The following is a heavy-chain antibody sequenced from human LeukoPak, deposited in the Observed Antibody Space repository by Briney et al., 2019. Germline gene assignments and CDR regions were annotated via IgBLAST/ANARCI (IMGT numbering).Heavy chain of an antibody. CDR2: IKSKTDGGTT. CDR1: GFTFSNYW. D-gene: IGHD3-22*01. V-gene: IGHV3-15*01. J-gene: IGHJ4*02. Sequence: GGSLRLSCVASGFTFSNYWMGWVRQAPGKGLEWVGRIKSKTDGGTTDYAAPVKGRFTISRDDSKNTLYLQMNSLKTEDTAVYYCTTAYYYDSSGYYYLYWGQGTLVTVSS. CDR3: TTAYYYDSSGYYYLY.